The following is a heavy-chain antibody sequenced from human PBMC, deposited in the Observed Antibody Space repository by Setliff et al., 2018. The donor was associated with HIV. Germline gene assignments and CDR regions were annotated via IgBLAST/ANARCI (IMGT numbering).Heavy chain of an antibody. CDR1: GFTLRSYA. Sequence: PGGSLRLSCAATGFTLRSYAMSWVRQAPGKGLEWAAVVSGSGGGTDYADSVKGRFTISRDNSKNTLYLQMSSLRAEDTAVYYCAKDRGDYDFWSGYYDYWGQGTLVTVSS. V-gene: IGHV3-23*01. CDR2: VSGSGGGT. J-gene: IGHJ4*02. D-gene: IGHD3-3*01. CDR3: AKDRGDYDFWSGYYDY.